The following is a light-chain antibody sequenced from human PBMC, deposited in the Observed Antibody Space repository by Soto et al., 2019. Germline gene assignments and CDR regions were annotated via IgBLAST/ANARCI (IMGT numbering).Light chain of an antibody. J-gene: IGKJ1*01. CDR3: HQDNNWPRT. CDR1: QSVSSN. Sequence: EIVMTQSPATLSVSPGERATLSCRASQSVSSNLAWYQQKPGQTPRHLIYRASTRASGIPARFSGSGSGTEFTLTIGSLQPADFAVYYCHQDNNWPRTFGQGTKVESK. CDR2: RAS. V-gene: IGKV3-15*01.